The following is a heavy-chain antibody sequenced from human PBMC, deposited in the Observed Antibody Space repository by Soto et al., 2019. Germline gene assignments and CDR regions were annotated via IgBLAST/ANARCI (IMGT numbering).Heavy chain of an antibody. CDR3: ANIPGADYYYGMDV. J-gene: IGHJ6*02. CDR1: GFAFISYW. Sequence: GGSLRLSCAASGFAFISYWIHFFRQSPWKGLVWVSRINSDGSSTSYADSVKGRLTISRDNAKNTLYLQMNSLRAEDTAVYYCANIPGADYYYGMDVWGQGTTVTVSS. CDR2: INSDGSST. V-gene: IGHV3-74*01.